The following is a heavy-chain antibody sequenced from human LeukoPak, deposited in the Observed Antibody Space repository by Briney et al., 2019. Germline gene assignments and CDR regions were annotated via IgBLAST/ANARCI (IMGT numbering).Heavy chain of an antibody. CDR1: GGTFSSYA. J-gene: IGHJ5*02. D-gene: IGHD3-3*01. V-gene: IGHV1-69*13. CDR3: ARVYYDFWSGYFDP. CDR2: IIPIFGTA. Sequence: SVKVSCKASGGTFSSYAISWVRQAPGQGLEWVGGIIPIFGTANYAQKFQGRVTITADESTSTAYMELSSLRSEDTAVYYCARVYYDFWSGYFDPWGQGTLVTVSS.